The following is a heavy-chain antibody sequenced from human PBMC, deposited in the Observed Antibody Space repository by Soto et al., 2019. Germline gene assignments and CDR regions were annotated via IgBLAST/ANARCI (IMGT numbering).Heavy chain of an antibody. CDR3: AQGGEGYYDSSGVAVYYYYYGMDV. J-gene: IGHJ6*02. V-gene: IGHV3-23*01. D-gene: IGHD3-22*01. CDR1: GFTFSSYA. Sequence: EVQLLESGGGLVQPGGSLRLSCAASGFTFSSYAMSWVRQAPGKGLEWVSAISGSGGSTYYADSVKGRFTISRDNSKNTRYLQMNSLRAEDTAVYYCAQGGEGYYDSSGVAVYYYYYGMDVWGQGTTVTVSS. CDR2: ISGSGGST.